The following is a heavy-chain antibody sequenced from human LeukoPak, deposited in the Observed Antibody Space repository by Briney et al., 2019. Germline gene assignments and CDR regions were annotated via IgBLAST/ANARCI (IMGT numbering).Heavy chain of an antibody. CDR2: IYTSGST. CDR1: GGSISSGSYY. CDR3: ARDPKSELLPYYYYYMDV. J-gene: IGHJ6*03. V-gene: IGHV4-61*02. Sequence: SETLSLTCTVSGGSISSGSYYWSWIRQPAGKGLEWIGRIYTSGSTNYNPSLKSRVTISVDTSKNQFSLKLSSVTAADTAVYSCARDPKSELLPYYYYYMDVWGKGATVTVSS. D-gene: IGHD1-26*01.